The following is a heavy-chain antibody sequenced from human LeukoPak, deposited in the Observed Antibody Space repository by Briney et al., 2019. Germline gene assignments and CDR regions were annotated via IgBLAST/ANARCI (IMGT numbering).Heavy chain of an antibody. CDR3: ARGGRSVIRGRQATFDI. Sequence: GGSLRLSCAASGFTLSNYVMYWVRQAPGKGREWVAFICYDGGNEYYADSVKGRFTISRDYFKNTLYLQMNSLRIEDTAVYYCARGGRSVIRGRQATFDIWGQGTMVTVSS. V-gene: IGHV3-30*02. CDR1: GFTLSNYV. J-gene: IGHJ3*02. CDR2: ICYDGGNE. D-gene: IGHD3-10*01.